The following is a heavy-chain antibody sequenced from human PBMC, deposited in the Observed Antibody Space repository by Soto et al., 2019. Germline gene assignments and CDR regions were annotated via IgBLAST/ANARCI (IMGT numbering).Heavy chain of an antibody. CDR3: AREKGRFLEWLLSYYYYGMDV. CDR1: GYTFTSYG. J-gene: IGHJ6*02. CDR2: ISAYNGNT. V-gene: IGHV1-18*01. Sequence: ASVKVSCKASGYTFTSYGISWVRQAPGQGLEWMGWISAYNGNTNYARKLQGRVTMTTDTSTSTAYMELRSLRSDDTAVYYCAREKGRFLEWLLSYYYYGMDVWGQGTTVTVSS. D-gene: IGHD3-3*01.